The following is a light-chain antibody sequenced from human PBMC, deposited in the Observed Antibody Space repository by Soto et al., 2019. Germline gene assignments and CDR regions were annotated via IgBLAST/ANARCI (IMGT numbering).Light chain of an antibody. CDR3: QQSYSTPPVT. CDR1: QDIINY. Sequence: DIQMTQSPSSLSASVGDRVTITCQASQDIINYLNWYQQKPGKAPKLLIYDASNLETGVPSRFSGSGSGTDFTFTISSLQPEDIATYYCQQSYSTPPVTFGGGTKVDSK. J-gene: IGKJ4*01. V-gene: IGKV1-33*01. CDR2: DAS.